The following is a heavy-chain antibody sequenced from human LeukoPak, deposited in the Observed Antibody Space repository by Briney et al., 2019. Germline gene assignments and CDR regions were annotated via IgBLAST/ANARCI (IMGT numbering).Heavy chain of an antibody. J-gene: IGHJ4*02. CDR3: AKGGHYSFFDY. CDR2: ISGDGTET. V-gene: IGHV3-23*01. CDR1: GLIFRNYA. Sequence: GGSLRLSCTASGLIFRNYAMTWARQAPRKGLEWVSTISGDGTETFYADSVKGRFTISRDNSKNTHYLQMSSLRAEDTGIYYCAKGGHYSFFDYWGQGTLVTVSS. D-gene: IGHD4-11*01.